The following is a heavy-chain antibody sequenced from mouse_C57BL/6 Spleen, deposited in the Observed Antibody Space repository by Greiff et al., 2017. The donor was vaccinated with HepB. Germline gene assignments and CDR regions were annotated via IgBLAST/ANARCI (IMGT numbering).Heavy chain of an antibody. D-gene: IGHD2-3*01. CDR3: AREDDGYSGY. V-gene: IGHV1-50*01. J-gene: IGHJ2*01. Sequence: QVQLQQPGAELVKPGASVKLSCKASGYTFTSYWMQWVKQRPGQGLEWIGEIDPSDSYTNYNQKFKGKATLTVDTSSSTAYMQLSSLTSEDSAVYYCAREDDGYSGYWGQGTTLTVSS. CDR2: IDPSDSYT. CDR1: GYTFTSYW.